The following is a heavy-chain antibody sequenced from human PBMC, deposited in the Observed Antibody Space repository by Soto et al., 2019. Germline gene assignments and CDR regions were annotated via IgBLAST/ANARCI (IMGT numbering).Heavy chain of an antibody. CDR2: IKQDGSEK. Sequence: EVQLVESGGGLVQPGGSLRLSCAASGFTFSSYWMSWVRQAPGKGLEWVANIKQDGSEKYYVDSVKGRFTISRDNAKNSLYLQMNSLRAEDTAVYYCVRVQGVRGVIIRGYYYYGMDVWGQGTTVTVSS. D-gene: IGHD3-10*01. J-gene: IGHJ6*02. V-gene: IGHV3-7*03. CDR3: VRVQGVRGVIIRGYYYYGMDV. CDR1: GFTFSSYW.